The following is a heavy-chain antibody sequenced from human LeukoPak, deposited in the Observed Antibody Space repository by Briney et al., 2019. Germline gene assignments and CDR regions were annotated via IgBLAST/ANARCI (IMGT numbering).Heavy chain of an antibody. CDR1: GFTFDDYA. V-gene: IGHV3-9*01. D-gene: IGHD2-15*01. Sequence: GGSLRLSCAASGFTFDDYAMHWVRQAPGKGLEWVSGISWNSGSIGYADSVKGRFTISRDNAKNSLYLQMNSLRAEDTALYYCASRSVVGYYFDYWGQGTLVTVSS. CDR2: ISWNSGSI. J-gene: IGHJ4*02. CDR3: ASRSVVGYYFDY.